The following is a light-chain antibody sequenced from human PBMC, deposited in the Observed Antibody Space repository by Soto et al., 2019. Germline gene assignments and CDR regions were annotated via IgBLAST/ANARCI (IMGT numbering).Light chain of an antibody. J-gene: IGKJ1*01. CDR1: ESISGW. CDR3: QQYNSYPRT. V-gene: IGKV1-5*03. CDR2: KAS. Sequence: DIQMTQSPSTLSASVGDRVTITCRASESISGWLAWYQQKPGKAPKLVIFKASTLESGVPSRFSGSGSGTEFTLSISSLQPDDLATYYCQQYNSYPRTFGQGTKVEIK.